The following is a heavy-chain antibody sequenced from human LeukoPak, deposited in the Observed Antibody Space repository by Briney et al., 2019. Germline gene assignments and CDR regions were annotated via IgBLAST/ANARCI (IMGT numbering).Heavy chain of an antibody. Sequence: GGSLRLSCAASGFTFSSYAMHWVRQAPGKGLEWVAVISYDGSNKYYADSVKGRFTISRDNSKNTLYLQMNSLRAEDTAVYYCARDLPDDYSNYGGPSYWGQGTLVTVSS. CDR2: ISYDGSNK. CDR1: GFTFSSYA. CDR3: ARDLPDDYSNYGGPSY. V-gene: IGHV3-30-3*01. D-gene: IGHD4-11*01. J-gene: IGHJ4*02.